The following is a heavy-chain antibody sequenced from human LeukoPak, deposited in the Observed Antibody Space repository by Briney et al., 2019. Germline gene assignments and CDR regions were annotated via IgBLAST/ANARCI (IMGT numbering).Heavy chain of an antibody. V-gene: IGHV3-7*01. CDR1: RFTFSSYW. Sequence: PGGSLRLSCAASRFTFSSYWMSWVRQAPGKGLEWVANIKQDGSEKYYVDSVKGRFTISRDNAKNSLYLQMNSLRAEDTAVYYCARDLYYYGSGSFDYWGQGTLVTVSS. CDR3: ARDLYYYGSGSFDY. J-gene: IGHJ4*02. D-gene: IGHD3-10*01. CDR2: IKQDGSEK.